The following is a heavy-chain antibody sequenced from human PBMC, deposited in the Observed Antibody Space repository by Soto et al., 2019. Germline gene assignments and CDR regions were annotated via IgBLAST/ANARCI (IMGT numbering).Heavy chain of an antibody. CDR3: AKDRGYSYGFFDY. CDR1: GFTFSSYA. V-gene: IGHV3-23*01. Sequence: HPGGSLRLSCAASGFTFSSYAMSWVRQAPGKGLEWVSAISGSGGSTYYADSVKGRFTISRDNSENTLYLQMNSLRAEDTAVYYCAKDRGYSYGFFDYWGQGTLVTVSS. CDR2: ISGSGGST. J-gene: IGHJ4*02. D-gene: IGHD5-18*01.